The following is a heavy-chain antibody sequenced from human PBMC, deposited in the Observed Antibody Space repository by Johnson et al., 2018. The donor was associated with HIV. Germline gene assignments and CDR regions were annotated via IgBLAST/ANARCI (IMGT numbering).Heavy chain of an antibody. D-gene: IGHD1/OR15-1a*01. V-gene: IGHV3-66*04. J-gene: IGHJ3*02. CDR3: ARLEHRGRRAFDT. Sequence: VQPVESGGDLVQPGGSLRLSCAASGLTVSSNYMSWVRQAPGEGLEWVSIIYSGGTTYYAESVKGRFVISRDNSKNTLYLQMHSLRAEETAVKYCARLEHRGRRAFDTWGQGTRVSVTS. CDR2: IYSGGTT. CDR1: GLTVSSNY.